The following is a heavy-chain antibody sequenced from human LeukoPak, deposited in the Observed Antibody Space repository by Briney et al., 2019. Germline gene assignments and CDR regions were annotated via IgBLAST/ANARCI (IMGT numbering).Heavy chain of an antibody. V-gene: IGHV4-59*08. J-gene: IGHJ4*02. Sequence: PSETLSLTCAVSGGSISSYYWSWIRQPPGKGLEWIGYIYYSGSTNYNPSLKGRVTISVDTSKNQFSLKLSSVTAADTAVYYCARQTAKNVDTARFDYWGQGTLVTVSS. D-gene: IGHD5-18*01. CDR3: ARQTAKNVDTARFDY. CDR2: IYYSGST. CDR1: GGSISSYY.